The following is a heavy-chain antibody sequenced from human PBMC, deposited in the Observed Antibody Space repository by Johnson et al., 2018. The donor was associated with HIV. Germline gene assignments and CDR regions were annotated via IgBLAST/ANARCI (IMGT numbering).Heavy chain of an antibody. CDR2: IAHDESIT. Sequence: QMLLVESGGGVVQPGGSLRLSCAASGFTFADYGMHWVRQPPDKGLEWVAFIAHDESITHYADSVKGRFTISRDNSKYTLYRQMNSLRAEDTAVYYCARGGKRVMAAFDIWGQGTMVTVSS. V-gene: IGHV3-30*02. CDR3: ARGGKRVMAAFDI. D-gene: IGHD3-16*01. J-gene: IGHJ3*02. CDR1: GFTFADYG.